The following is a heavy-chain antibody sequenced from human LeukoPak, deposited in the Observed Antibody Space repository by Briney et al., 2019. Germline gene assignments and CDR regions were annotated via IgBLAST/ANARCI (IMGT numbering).Heavy chain of an antibody. V-gene: IGHV4-59*01. CDR3: VRDGIIVGATGAFDI. D-gene: IGHD1-26*01. Sequence: SETLSLTCTVSGGSISSYYWSWIRQPPGKGLEWIGYIYYSGSTNYNPSLKSRVTISVDTSKNQFSLKLSSVTAADTAVYYCVRDGIIVGATGAFDIWGQGTMVTVSS. J-gene: IGHJ3*02. CDR1: GGSISSYY. CDR2: IYYSGST.